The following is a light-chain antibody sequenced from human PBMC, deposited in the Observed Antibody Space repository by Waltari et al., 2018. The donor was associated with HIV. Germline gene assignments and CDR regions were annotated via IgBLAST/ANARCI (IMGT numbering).Light chain of an antibody. CDR2: GAS. V-gene: IGKV3-11*01. Sequence: EIVLTQSPATLSLSPGERATLSCRASQSVGTYLAWYQQKPGQAPRLLIYGASNRATGIPARFSGSGSGTDFTLTISSLEPEDFAVYHCQQRSNWPPWTFGQGTKVEIK. CDR3: QQRSNWPPWT. J-gene: IGKJ1*01. CDR1: QSVGTY.